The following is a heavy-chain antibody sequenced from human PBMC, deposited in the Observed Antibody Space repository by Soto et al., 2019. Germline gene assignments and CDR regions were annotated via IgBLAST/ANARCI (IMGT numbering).Heavy chain of an antibody. V-gene: IGHV3-30-3*01. D-gene: IGHD6-19*01. CDR3: ASLGGAVAGNSPYYYYYGMDV. CDR2: ISYDGSNK. J-gene: IGHJ6*02. CDR1: GFTFSSYA. Sequence: QVQLVEPGGGVVQPGRSLRLSCAASGFTFSSYAMHWVRQAPGKGLEWVAVISYDGSNKYYADSVKGRFTISRDNSKNXLXLXKNSLRAEDTAVYYCASLGGAVAGNSPYYYYYGMDVWGQGTTVTVSS.